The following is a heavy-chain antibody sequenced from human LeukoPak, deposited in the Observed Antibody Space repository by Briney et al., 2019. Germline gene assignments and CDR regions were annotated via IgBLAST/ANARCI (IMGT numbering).Heavy chain of an antibody. J-gene: IGHJ4*02. CDR2: IYYSGST. CDR3: ARGGVRGVKPDY. V-gene: IGHV4-59*01. CDR1: GGSISGYY. Sequence: SETLSLTCTVFGGSISGYYWSWIRQPPEKGLEWIGYIYYSGSTDYNPSLKSRVTISVDTSKNHLSLNLRSVTAADTAVYYCARGGVRGVKPDYWDQGTQVTVSS. D-gene: IGHD3-10*01.